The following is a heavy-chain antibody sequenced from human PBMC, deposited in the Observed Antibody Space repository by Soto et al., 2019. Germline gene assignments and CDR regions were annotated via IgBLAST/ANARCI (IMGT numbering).Heavy chain of an antibody. V-gene: IGHV4-59*01. CDR2: IYYSGST. J-gene: IGHJ3*02. CDR1: GASIMSDY. CDR3: ARVWGGAFDI. D-gene: IGHD3-10*01. Sequence: SETLSLTCTVSGASIMSDYWSWIRQPPGKGLEWIGYIYYSGSTNYNPSLKSRVTISVDTSKNQFSLKLSSVTAADTAVYYCARVWGGAFDIWGQGQWSP.